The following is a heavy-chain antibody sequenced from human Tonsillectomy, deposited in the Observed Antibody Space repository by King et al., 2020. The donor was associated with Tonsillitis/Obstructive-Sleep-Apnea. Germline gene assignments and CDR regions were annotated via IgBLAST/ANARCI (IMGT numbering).Heavy chain of an antibody. J-gene: IGHJ3*02. V-gene: IGHV3-21*01. Sequence: VQLVESGGGLVKPGGSLRLSFAASGFTFSSYSMNWVRQAPGKGLEWVSSISSSSSYLYYADSVKGRFTISRDNAKNSLYLQMNSLRAEDTAVYYCARDARAPGAFDIWGQGTMVTVSS. CDR3: ARDARAPGAFDI. CDR2: ISSSSSYL. CDR1: GFTFSSYS.